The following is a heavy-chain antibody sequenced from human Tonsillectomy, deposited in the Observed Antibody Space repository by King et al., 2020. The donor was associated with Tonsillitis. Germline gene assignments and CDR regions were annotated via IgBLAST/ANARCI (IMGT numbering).Heavy chain of an antibody. D-gene: IGHD3-10*01. CDR2: IDPSDSYT. V-gene: IGHV5-10-1*03. CDR3: AADYYGSGYFDY. Sequence: VQLVESGAEVKKPGESLRISCKASGYSFTNYWISWVRQMPGKGLEWMGRIDPSDSYTNYSPSFQGHVAISADKSISTAYLHWSSLKASDTAMYYCAADYYGSGYFDYWGQGTLVTVSS. CDR1: GYSFTNYW. J-gene: IGHJ4*02.